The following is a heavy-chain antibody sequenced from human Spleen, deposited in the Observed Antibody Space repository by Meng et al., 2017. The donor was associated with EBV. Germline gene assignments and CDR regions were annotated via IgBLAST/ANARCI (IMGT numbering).Heavy chain of an antibody. J-gene: IGHJ5*02. CDR1: GASVSSGSYH. V-gene: IGHV4-61*01. D-gene: IGHD5-12*01. CDR2: IYYSGST. Sequence: QVPRQGPGPELVKPPETLSPTCTVSGASVSSGSYHWNWIRQPPGKGLEWIGDIYYSGSTNYNPSLKSRVTISVDTSKNQFSLKLRSVTAADTAVYYCARDQSGLSGFGPWGQGTLVTVSS. CDR3: ARDQSGLSGFGP.